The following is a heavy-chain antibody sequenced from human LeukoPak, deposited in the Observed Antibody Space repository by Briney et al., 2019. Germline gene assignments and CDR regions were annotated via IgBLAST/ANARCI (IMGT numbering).Heavy chain of an antibody. D-gene: IGHD1-26*01. V-gene: IGHV1-69*06. CDR1: GGTFSSYT. Sequence: GASVTVSCKASGGTFSSYTISWVRQAPGQGLEWMGGIIPIFGTANYAQKFQDRVTITADKSTSTAYMELSSLRFEDTAVYYCARDEGAKIAFHIWGQGTMVTVSS. J-gene: IGHJ3*02. CDR2: IIPIFGTA. CDR3: ARDEGAKIAFHI.